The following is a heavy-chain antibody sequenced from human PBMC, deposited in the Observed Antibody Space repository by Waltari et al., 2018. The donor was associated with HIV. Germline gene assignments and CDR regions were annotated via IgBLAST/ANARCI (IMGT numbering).Heavy chain of an antibody. J-gene: IGHJ6*02. CDR2: IKPNTGGT. Sequence: QVQLLHSWSEECDPWAYMRVSCKSSGWTFTGYHLHSVLQAPGQGLEWIGRIKPNTGGTNYAKKFQARVTMTRDISIGTAYMELTSLRPNDTAVYYCARVTTVTGDSYFYYGMDVWGQGTTVVVSS. CDR1: GWTFTGYH. V-gene: IGHV1-2*06. D-gene: IGHD4-17*01. CDR3: ARVTTVTGDSYFYYGMDV.